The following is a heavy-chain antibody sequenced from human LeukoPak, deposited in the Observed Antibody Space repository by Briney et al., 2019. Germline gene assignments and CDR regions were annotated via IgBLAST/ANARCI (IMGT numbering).Heavy chain of an antibody. CDR1: GFTFSAYA. Sequence: GGSLRLSCAASGFTFSAYAMTWVRQAAGKGLECVSHITTGGSSIFYADSVKGRFTISRDNAKNSLYLQMNSLRAEDTAVYYCARVPTDIFGVVTPGYYYMDVWGKGTTVTVSS. D-gene: IGHD3-3*02. CDR2: ITTGGSSI. CDR3: ARVPTDIFGVVTPGYYYMDV. V-gene: IGHV3-48*04. J-gene: IGHJ6*03.